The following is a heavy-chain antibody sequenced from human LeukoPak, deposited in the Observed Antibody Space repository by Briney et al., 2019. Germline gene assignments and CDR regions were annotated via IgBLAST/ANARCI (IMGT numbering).Heavy chain of an antibody. Sequence: SVNLSSKVSSHTLTSLGISWERQAPEQGIEWKGWISAYNGNTNYAKKLQGGVTRTTDTSTSTAYMELRSLRSDDTAVYYCARGDLNSGYDAFDYWGQGTLVTVSS. CDR2: ISAYNGNT. D-gene: IGHD5-12*01. CDR1: SHTLTSLG. J-gene: IGHJ4*02. CDR3: ARGDLNSGYDAFDY. V-gene: IGHV1-18*01.